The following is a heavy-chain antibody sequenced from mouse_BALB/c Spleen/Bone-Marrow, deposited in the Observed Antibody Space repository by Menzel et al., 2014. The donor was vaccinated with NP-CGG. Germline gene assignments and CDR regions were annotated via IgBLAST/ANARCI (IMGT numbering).Heavy chain of an antibody. CDR2: INNGGGST. V-gene: IGHV5-12*02. Sequence: EVKLVESGGGLVQPGGSLKLSCATSGFTFSDYYMYWVRQTPEKRLEWVAYINNGGGSTYYPDTVKGRFTISRDNAKNTLYLQMSRLKSEDTAMYYCARQDYSYYYAMDYWGQGTSVTVSS. D-gene: IGHD2-13*01. CDR1: GFTFSDYY. J-gene: IGHJ4*01. CDR3: ARQDYSYYYAMDY.